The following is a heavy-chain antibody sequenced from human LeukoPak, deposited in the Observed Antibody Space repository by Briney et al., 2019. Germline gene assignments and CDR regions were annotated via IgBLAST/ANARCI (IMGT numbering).Heavy chain of an antibody. CDR2: INPNSGGT. J-gene: IGHJ6*02. CDR1: GYTFTGYY. Sequence: GASVKVSCKASGYTFTGYYMHWVRQAPGQGLEWMGWINPNSGGTNYAQKFQGRVTMTRDTSISTAYMELSRLRSDDTAVYYCAREFFSPVTTGGGYYYYGMDVWGQGTTVTVSS. V-gene: IGHV1-2*02. CDR3: AREFFSPVTTGGGYYYYGMDV. D-gene: IGHD4-17*01.